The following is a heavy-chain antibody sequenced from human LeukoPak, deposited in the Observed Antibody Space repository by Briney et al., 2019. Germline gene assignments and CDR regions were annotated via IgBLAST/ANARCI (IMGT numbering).Heavy chain of an antibody. CDR2: INHSGST. D-gene: IGHD3-9*01. Sequence: SETLSLTCAVYGGSFSGYYWSWIRQPPGKGLEWIGEINHSGSTNYNPSLKSRVTISVDTSKNQFSLELSSVTAADTAVYYCARRRIVLRYFDWSGSYYNWFGPWGQGTLVTVSS. J-gene: IGHJ5*02. CDR3: ARRRIVLRYFDWSGSYYNWFGP. V-gene: IGHV4-34*01. CDR1: GGSFSGYY.